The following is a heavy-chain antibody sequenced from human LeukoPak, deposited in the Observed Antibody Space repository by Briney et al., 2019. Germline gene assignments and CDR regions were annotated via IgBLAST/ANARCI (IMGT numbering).Heavy chain of an antibody. Sequence: GGSLRLSCAASGFNVSNNYMNWVRQAPGRGLEWVSIIYSGGITYYADSVKGRFTISRDNSKNTLYLQMNNLRAEDTAVYYCARLWFGELLYFDSWGQGTPVTVSS. V-gene: IGHV3-53*01. J-gene: IGHJ4*02. CDR1: GFNVSNNY. D-gene: IGHD3-10*01. CDR2: IYSGGIT. CDR3: ARLWFGELLYFDS.